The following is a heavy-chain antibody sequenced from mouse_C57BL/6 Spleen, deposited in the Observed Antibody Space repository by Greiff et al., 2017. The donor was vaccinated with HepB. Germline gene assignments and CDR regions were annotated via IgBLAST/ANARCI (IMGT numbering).Heavy chain of an antibody. CDR2: IKRRNGGT. CDR3: AREPTTGDPYAMDY. D-gene: IGHD1-1*01. J-gene: IGHJ4*01. V-gene: IGHV1-53*01. CDR1: GDRGKSYW. Sequence: QVQLKQPGTERGKKGEAGKRAGKAEGDRGKSYWMHWVKQRGGQGLEWSGNIKRRNGGTNYNEKDKRKATQKGEKSSSTANMQLSSVTSEDTAVYYCAREPTTGDPYAMDYWGEGTSVTVSS.